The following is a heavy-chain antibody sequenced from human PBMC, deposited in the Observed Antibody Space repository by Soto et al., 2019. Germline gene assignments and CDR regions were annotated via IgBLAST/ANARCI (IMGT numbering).Heavy chain of an antibody. CDR1: GYICMNYA. Sequence: QVPLVQSGAEVKRPGASVKVSCKASGYICMNYAVHWVRQAPGQSLEWVGWINAGNGDTKYSQRFQGRVTITRDTSASTAYMELSSLRSEDTAVYYCARVPRYSYDIVAVPAVMFDDWFDPWGQGTLVTVSS. D-gene: IGHD2-2*01. CDR3: ARVPRYSYDIVAVPAVMFDDWFDP. J-gene: IGHJ5*02. V-gene: IGHV1-3*01. CDR2: INAGNGDT.